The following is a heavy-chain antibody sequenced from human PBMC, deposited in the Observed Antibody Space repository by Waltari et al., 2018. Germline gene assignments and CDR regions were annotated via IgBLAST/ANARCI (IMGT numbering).Heavy chain of an antibody. CDR3: ARERYFPAV. J-gene: IGHJ6*04. CDR1: GFTFSLYW. D-gene: IGHD3-9*01. V-gene: IGHV3-7*01. Sequence: EVQLVESGGGLVQPGGSLSLSCAASGFTFSLYWMTWVRQAPGKGLEWVATIKEDGSDKYYVDSVKGRFTISRDNAKNSLYLQMNSLRAEDTAVYYCARERYFPAVWGKGTTVTISS. CDR2: IKEDGSDK.